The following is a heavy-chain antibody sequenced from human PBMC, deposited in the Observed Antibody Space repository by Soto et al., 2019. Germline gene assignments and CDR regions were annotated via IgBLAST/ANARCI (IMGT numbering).Heavy chain of an antibody. V-gene: IGHV3-30-3*01. D-gene: IGHD6-19*01. CDR1: GFTFSSYA. J-gene: IGHJ4*02. Sequence: QVQLVESGGGVVQHGRSLRLSCAASGFTFSSYAMHWVRQAPGKGLEWVAVISYDGSNKYYADSVKGRFTISRDNSKNTLYLQMNSLRAEDTAVYYCARSPRIYSSGWYPCDYWGQGTLVTVSS. CDR3: ARSPRIYSSGWYPCDY. CDR2: ISYDGSNK.